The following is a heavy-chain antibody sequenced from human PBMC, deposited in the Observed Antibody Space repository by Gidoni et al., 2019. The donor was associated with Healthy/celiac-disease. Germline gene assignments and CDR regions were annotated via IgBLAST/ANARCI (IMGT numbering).Heavy chain of an antibody. V-gene: IGHV3-48*02. Sequence: EVQLVESGGGLVQPGGSLRPSCAASGFTFSSYSINWVPQAPGKGLEWVSYISSSSSTIYYADSVKGRFTISRDNAKNSLYLQMNSLRDEDTAVYYCAREALTVTIPYYWGQGTLVTVSS. CDR3: AREALTVTIPYY. CDR2: ISSSSSTI. J-gene: IGHJ4*02. CDR1: GFTFSSYS. D-gene: IGHD4-17*01.